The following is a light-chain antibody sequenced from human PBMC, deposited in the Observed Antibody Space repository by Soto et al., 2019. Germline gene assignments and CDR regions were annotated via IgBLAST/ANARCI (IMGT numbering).Light chain of an antibody. CDR1: QGVSSW. V-gene: IGKV1-12*01. J-gene: IGKJ1*01. CDR3: QQTNNFPWT. CDR2: GAS. Sequence: DIQVTQSPSSVSASMGDRVTITCRASQGVSSWLAWYQQKPGKAPKLLIYGASTLRSGVPSRFSGSGSGTEYTLTIYNLQPEDFATYYCQQTNNFPWTFGQGTKVDIK.